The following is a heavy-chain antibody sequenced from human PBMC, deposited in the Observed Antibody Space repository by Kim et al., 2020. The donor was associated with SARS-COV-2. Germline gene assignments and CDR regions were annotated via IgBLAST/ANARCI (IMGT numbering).Heavy chain of an antibody. D-gene: IGHD6-25*01. CDR3: ARRPAGFDC. Sequence: SETLSLTFAIYSGSCRGYHWSWIRQTPGMGLEWIGEIYHSGSTNYNPSLQSQVTLSVDTSKNQFSLKLSSVTAADTAVYFCARRPAGFDCGGRGTPVTVS. CDR2: IYHSGST. V-gene: IGHV4-34*01. CDR1: SGSCRGYH. J-gene: IGHJ4*02.